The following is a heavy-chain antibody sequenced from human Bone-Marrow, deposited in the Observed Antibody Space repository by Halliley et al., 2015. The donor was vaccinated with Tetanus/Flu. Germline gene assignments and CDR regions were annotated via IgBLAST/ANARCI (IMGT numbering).Heavy chain of an antibody. Sequence: IFPYTGYTNYAERLQDKLTMTTDTSTSTVYMELTSLRSDDTAVYFCARGFHESSPYDAFPFWGQGTMVTVSS. J-gene: IGHJ3*01. D-gene: IGHD3-22*01. CDR3: ARGFHESSPYDAFPF. CDR2: IFPYTGYT. V-gene: IGHV1-18*01.